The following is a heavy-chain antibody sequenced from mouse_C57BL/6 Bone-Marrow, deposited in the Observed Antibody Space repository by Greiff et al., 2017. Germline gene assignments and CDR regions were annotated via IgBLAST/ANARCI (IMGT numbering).Heavy chain of an antibody. Sequence: EVMLVESGGDLVKPGGSLKLSCAASGFTFSSYGMSWVRQTPDKRLEWVATISSGGSYTYYPDSVKGRFTISRDNAKNTLYLQMSSLKSEDTAMYYCARVPSMDYWGQGTSVTVSS. CDR1: GFTFSSYG. J-gene: IGHJ4*01. CDR2: ISSGGSYT. V-gene: IGHV5-6*01. CDR3: ARVPSMDY.